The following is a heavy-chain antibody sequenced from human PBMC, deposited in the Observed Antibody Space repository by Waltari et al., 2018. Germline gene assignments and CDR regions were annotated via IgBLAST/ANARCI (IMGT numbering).Heavy chain of an antibody. J-gene: IGHJ4*02. Sequence: EVQLVESGGGLVQPGGSLRLVWAASGSTFRNYEMNWVRQAPGKGLEWVAYISSGAAIIYYADSVKGRFTISRDNAKNSVYLQMSSLRAEDTAIYYCARGEGGANEYWGQGTLVTVSA. CDR1: GSTFRNYE. V-gene: IGHV3-48*03. CDR2: ISSGAAII. D-gene: IGHD1-26*01. CDR3: ARGEGGANEY.